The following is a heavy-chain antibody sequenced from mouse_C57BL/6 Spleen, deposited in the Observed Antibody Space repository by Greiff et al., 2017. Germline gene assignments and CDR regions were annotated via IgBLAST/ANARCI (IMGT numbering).Heavy chain of an antibody. CDR1: GYAFSSYW. CDR3: AREKITTRAMDY. D-gene: IGHD2-4*01. CDR2: IYPGDGDT. V-gene: IGHV1-80*01. Sequence: QVQLKQSGAELVKPGASVKISCKASGYAFSSYWMNWVKQRPGKGLEWIGQIYPGDGDTNYNGKFKGKATLTADKSSSTAYMQLSSLTSEDSAVYFCAREKITTRAMDYWGQGTSVTVSS. J-gene: IGHJ4*01.